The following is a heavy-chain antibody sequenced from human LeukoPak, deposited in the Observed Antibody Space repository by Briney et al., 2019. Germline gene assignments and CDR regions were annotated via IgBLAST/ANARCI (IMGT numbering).Heavy chain of an antibody. Sequence: PSETLSLTCTVSGYSISSGYYWGWIRQPPGKGLEWIGSIYHSGSTYYNPSLKSRVTISVDTSKNQFSLKLSSVTAADTAVYYCARVRDSDYTAIDYYYMDVWGKGTTVTVSS. CDR1: GYSISSGYY. V-gene: IGHV4-38-2*02. CDR3: ARVRDSDYTAIDYYYMDV. CDR2: IYHSGST. J-gene: IGHJ6*03. D-gene: IGHD4-11*01.